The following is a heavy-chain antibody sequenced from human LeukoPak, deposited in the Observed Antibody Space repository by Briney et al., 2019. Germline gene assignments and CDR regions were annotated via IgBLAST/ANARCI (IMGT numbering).Heavy chain of an antibody. J-gene: IGHJ5*02. CDR2: INHSGST. D-gene: IGHD3-22*01. V-gene: IGHV4-34*01. Sequence: SETLSLTCAVDGGSFSGYYWSWIRQPPGKGLEWIGEINHSGSTNYNPSLKSRVTISVDTSKNQFSLKLSSVAAADTAVYYCARRLLLRSWFDPWGQGTLVTVSS. CDR1: GGSFSGYY. CDR3: ARRLLLRSWFDP.